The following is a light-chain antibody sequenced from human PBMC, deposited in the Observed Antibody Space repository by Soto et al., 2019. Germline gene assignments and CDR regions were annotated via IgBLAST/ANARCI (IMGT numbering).Light chain of an antibody. CDR1: QSIGSW. CDR3: QHYHDFQYT. V-gene: IGKV1-5*03. CDR2: KAT. J-gene: IGKJ2*01. Sequence: DIQMTQSPSTLSASVGDGVTITCRASQSIGSWLAWYQQKPGKAPKLLIYKATNLQSGVPSRSSGSGSGTDSSLTISSLQPVDSATYFCQHYHDFQYTFGPGTKLEI.